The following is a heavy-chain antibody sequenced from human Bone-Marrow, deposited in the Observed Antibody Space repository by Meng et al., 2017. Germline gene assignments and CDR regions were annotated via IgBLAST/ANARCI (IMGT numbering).Heavy chain of an antibody. CDR2: IYYSGST. J-gene: IGHJ5*02. CDR3: ARVIYRPSGHNYFDP. D-gene: IGHD1-26*01. V-gene: IGHV4-39*07. Sequence: QLQLQESGPGLVKPSETLSLTCTVSGGSISRSSYYWGWIRQPPGKGLEWIGSIYYSGSTYYNPSLKSRVTISVDKSKNQFSLKLSSVTAADTAIYYCARVIYRPSGHNYFDPWGQGTLVTVSS. CDR1: GGSISRSSYY.